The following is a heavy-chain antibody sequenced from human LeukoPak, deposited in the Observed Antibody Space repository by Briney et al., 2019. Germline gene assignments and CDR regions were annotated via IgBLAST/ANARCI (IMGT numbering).Heavy chain of an antibody. Sequence: GLVWVSRINHDGSSAIYADSVKGRLTISRDNAKNTLYLQMNSLRAEDTAVYYCARGKQDFDNWGQGTAVTVSS. CDR2: INHDGSSA. V-gene: IGHV3-74*01. D-gene: IGHD6-13*01. J-gene: IGHJ4*02. CDR3: ARGKQDFDN.